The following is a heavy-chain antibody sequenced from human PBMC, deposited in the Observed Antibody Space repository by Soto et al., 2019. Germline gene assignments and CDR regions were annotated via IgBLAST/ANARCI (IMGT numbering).Heavy chain of an antibody. CDR3: AHGVFTIYFAIDV. J-gene: IGHJ6*02. Sequence: QITLKESGPTLVKPTQTLTLTCTFSGFSLTTSGVAVGWIRQSPGKALEWLALIYWNDDKRYSPSLNNRLTIAKDTSKNQVVLTMTNMAPVDTATYYCAHGVFTIYFAIDVWGQGTTVPVSS. D-gene: IGHD3-3*01. V-gene: IGHV2-5*01. CDR2: IYWNDDK. CDR1: GFSLTTSGVA.